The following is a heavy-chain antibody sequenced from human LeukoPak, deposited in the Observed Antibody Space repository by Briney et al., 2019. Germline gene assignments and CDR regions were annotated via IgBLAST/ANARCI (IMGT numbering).Heavy chain of an antibody. J-gene: IGHJ4*02. D-gene: IGHD5-12*01. V-gene: IGHV3-11*06. CDR2: ISSSSCYT. CDR3: ARDGGYSGYDFDY. CDR1: GFTFSDYY. Sequence: GGSLRLSCAASGFTFSDYYMSWIRQAPGKGLEWVSYISSSSCYTNYADSVKGRFTISRDNAKNSLYLQMNSLRAEDTAVYYCARDGGYSGYDFDYWGQGTLVTVSS.